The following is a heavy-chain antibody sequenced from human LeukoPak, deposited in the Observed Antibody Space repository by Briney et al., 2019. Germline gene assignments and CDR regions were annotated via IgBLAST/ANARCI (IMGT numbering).Heavy chain of an antibody. D-gene: IGHD6-19*01. CDR3: ARLAQKLERIAVAGTSEWRANWYFDL. CDR1: GDSISSYY. CDR2: IYTSGSI. Sequence: SETLSLTCTVSGDSISSYYWSWIRKPAGKGLEWIGRIYTSGSINYNTYLKSRVTMSVDTSKNQFSLGLTSVTAADTAVYYCARLAQKLERIAVAGTSEWRANWYFDLWGRGTLVTVSS. J-gene: IGHJ2*01. V-gene: IGHV4-4*07.